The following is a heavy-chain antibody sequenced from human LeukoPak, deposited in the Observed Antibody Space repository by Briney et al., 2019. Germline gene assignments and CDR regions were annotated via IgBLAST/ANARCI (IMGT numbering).Heavy chain of an antibody. CDR1: GVSFSRFA. CDR2: IIAVYHAD. D-gene: IGHD2-21*02. V-gene: IGHV1-69*05. CDR3: AREPLGCGGDWHFDN. Sequence: ASMTVSCKTSGVSFSRFAFRWVRQAPGQGLEWVGRIIAVYHADDYAQKFQGRVSITTDESTSTVSLWLTGLTYDDTAVYYCAREPLGCGGDWHFDNWGEGTLVTVS. J-gene: IGHJ4*02.